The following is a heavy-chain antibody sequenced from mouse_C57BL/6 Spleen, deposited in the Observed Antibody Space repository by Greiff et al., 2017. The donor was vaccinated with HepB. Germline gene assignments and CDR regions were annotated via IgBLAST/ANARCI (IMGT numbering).Heavy chain of an antibody. CDR1: GYTFTSYW. D-gene: IGHD4-1*01. V-gene: IGHV1-50*01. J-gene: IGHJ2*01. CDR2: IDPSDIYT. CDR3: ARYRPGAAGGFDY. Sequence: QVQLQQPGAELVKPGASVKLSCKASGYTFTSYWMQWVKQRPGQGLEWIGEIDPSDIYTNYNQKFKGKATLTVDTSSSTAYMQLSSLTSEDSAVYYCARYRPGAAGGFDYWGQGTTLTVSS.